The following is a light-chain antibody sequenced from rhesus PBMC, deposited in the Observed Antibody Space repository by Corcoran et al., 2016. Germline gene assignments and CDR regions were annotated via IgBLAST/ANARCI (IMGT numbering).Light chain of an antibody. J-gene: IGKJ3*01. Sequence: EPVVTQSPATLSLAPGERATLSCRASQSVGTYLAWYRQKPGQAPRLLIYGASSRATGISDRVSGSGSGTDFTLPVSSLEPEDVGVYYCLQSIGFFAFGPGTKLDI. CDR2: GAS. CDR3: LQSIGFFA. V-gene: IGKV3-24*04. CDR1: QSVGTY.